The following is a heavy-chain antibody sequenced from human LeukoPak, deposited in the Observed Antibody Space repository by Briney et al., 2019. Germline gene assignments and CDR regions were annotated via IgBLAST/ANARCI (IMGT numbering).Heavy chain of an antibody. CDR3: AKSSGWFFAY. Sequence: PGRSLRLSCAASGFTFSSYGMHWVRQAPGKGLEWVAVISYDGSNKYYADSVKGRFTISRDNSKNTLYLQMNSLRAEDTAVYYCAKSSGWFFAYWGQGTLVTVYS. CDR1: GFTFSSYG. V-gene: IGHV3-30*18. D-gene: IGHD6-19*01. J-gene: IGHJ4*02. CDR2: ISYDGSNK.